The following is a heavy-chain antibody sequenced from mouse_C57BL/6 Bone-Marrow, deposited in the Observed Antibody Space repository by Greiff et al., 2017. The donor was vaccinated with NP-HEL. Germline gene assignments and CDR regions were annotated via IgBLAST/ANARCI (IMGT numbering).Heavy chain of an antibody. Sequence: VQLQQSVAELVRPGASVKLSCTASGFYIKNTYMHWVKQRPEQGLEWIGRIDPAYGNTKYDPKFQGKATITADTSSNTAYLQLSSLTSKDTAIYYCARDFDVWGTGTTVTVSS. CDR3: ARDFDV. CDR2: IDPAYGNT. V-gene: IGHV14-3*01. CDR1: GFYIKNTY. J-gene: IGHJ1*03.